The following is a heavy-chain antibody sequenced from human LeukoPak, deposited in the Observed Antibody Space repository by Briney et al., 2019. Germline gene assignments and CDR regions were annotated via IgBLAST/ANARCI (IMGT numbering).Heavy chain of an antibody. D-gene: IGHD6-13*01. V-gene: IGHV3-23*01. Sequence: GGSLRLSCAASGFTFSNYWMYWVRQAPGKGLEWVSTISGSGGTTDYADSVKGRFTISRDNSKNTLYLQMNSLRAEDTAVYYCAKAYSISWSGFDYWGQGTLVTVSS. CDR2: ISGSGGTT. J-gene: IGHJ4*02. CDR3: AKAYSISWSGFDY. CDR1: GFTFSNYW.